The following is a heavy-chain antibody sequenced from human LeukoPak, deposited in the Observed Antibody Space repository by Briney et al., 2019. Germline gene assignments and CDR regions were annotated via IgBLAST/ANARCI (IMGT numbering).Heavy chain of an antibody. V-gene: IGHV1-69*05. D-gene: IGHD3-3*01. Sequence: ASVKVSCKASGGTFSSYAISWVRQAPGQGLERMGGIIPIFGTANYAQKFQGRVTITTDESTSTAYMELSSLRSEDTAVYYCAREGTILEWLVRFDYWGQGTLVTVSS. CDR3: AREGTILEWLVRFDY. CDR2: IIPIFGTA. CDR1: GGTFSSYA. J-gene: IGHJ4*02.